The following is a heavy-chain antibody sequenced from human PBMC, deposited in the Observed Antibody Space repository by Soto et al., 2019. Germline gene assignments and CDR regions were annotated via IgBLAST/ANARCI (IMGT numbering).Heavy chain of an antibody. Sequence: EVQLLESGGGLVQPGGSLRLSCAASGFTFSSYGMTWVRQAPGKGLEWVSFSSATGAGTYYADSVKGRFTISRDKSKTTLDLTMTSLRADDTAVYYCAKDRRAGGNYGLYSDCWGQGAVVIVSS. V-gene: IGHV3-23*01. CDR1: GFTFSSYG. CDR3: AKDRRAGGNYGLYSDC. D-gene: IGHD1-7*01. CDR2: SSATGAGT. J-gene: IGHJ4*02.